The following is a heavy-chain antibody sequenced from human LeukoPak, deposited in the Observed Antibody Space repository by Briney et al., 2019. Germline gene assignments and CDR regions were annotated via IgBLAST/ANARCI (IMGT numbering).Heavy chain of an antibody. CDR3: ALYVGYRFLYYFYY. Sequence: ASGPTLLNPTQTLTLTCTFSGFSVSTSGVGGGWMRQPPGKALEWLALMYWIDGNRYSPTRKGRLTLTKDTTKTQVVLTMTKLYPVDTATNYCALYVGYRFLYYFYYWGRGILVTVSS. D-gene: IGHD5-24*01. V-gene: IGHV2-5*01. CDR2: MYWIDGN. J-gene: IGHJ4*02. CDR1: GFSVSTSGVG.